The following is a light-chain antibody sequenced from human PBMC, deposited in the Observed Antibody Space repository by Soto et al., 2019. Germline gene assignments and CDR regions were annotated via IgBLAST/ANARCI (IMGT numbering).Light chain of an antibody. CDR2: DAS. J-gene: IGKJ5*01. CDR1: QSISSW. Sequence: DIQMTQSPSTLSASVGDRVTITCRASQSISSWLAWYQQKPGKAPKLLIYDASSLESGVPSRFSGSGSGTEFTLTISSLQRDDFATYYCQQYNSYSPITFGQGTRLEIK. V-gene: IGKV1-5*01. CDR3: QQYNSYSPIT.